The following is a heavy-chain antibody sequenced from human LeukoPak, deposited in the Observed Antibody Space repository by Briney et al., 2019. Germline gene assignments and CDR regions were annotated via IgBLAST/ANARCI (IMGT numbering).Heavy chain of an antibody. CDR2: ISYDGSNK. D-gene: IGHD1-1*01. CDR3: AKDRMDWNDVEAFDI. Sequence: GGSLRLSCAASGFTFSSYGMHWVRQAPGKGLEWVAVISYDGSNKYYADSVKGRFTISRDNSKNTLYLQMNSLRAEDTAVYYCAKDRMDWNDVEAFDIWGQGTMVTVSS. CDR1: GFTFSSYG. V-gene: IGHV3-30*18. J-gene: IGHJ3*02.